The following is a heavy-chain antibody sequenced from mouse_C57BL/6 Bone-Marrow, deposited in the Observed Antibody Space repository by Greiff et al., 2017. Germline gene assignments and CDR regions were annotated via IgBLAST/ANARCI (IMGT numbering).Heavy chain of an antibody. CDR3: ASNGNWEAMDY. V-gene: IGHV14-2*01. CDR2: IDPEDGET. J-gene: IGHJ4*01. Sequence: EVQLQESGAELVKPGASVKLSCTASGFNIKDYYMPWVKQRTEQGLEWIGRIDPEDGETKYAPKFPGKATITADTSSNTAYLQLSSLTSEDTAVYYCASNGNWEAMDYWGQGTSVTVSS. CDR1: GFNIKDYY. D-gene: IGHD2-1*01.